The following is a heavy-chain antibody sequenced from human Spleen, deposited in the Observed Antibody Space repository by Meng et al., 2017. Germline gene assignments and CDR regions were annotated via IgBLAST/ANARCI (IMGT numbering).Heavy chain of an antibody. D-gene: IGHD6-13*01. CDR1: GFSLSTSGVG. Sequence: SGPTLVKPTQTLTLPCTFSGFSLSTSGVGVGWVRQPPGKALEWLALIYWDDDKRYSPSLKSRLTITKDTCKNQVVLTMTNMDPVDTATYYCAHRSGNSSSWLEDYFDYWGQGTLVTVSS. CDR3: AHRSGNSSSWLEDYFDY. V-gene: IGHV2-5*02. J-gene: IGHJ4*02. CDR2: IYWDDDK.